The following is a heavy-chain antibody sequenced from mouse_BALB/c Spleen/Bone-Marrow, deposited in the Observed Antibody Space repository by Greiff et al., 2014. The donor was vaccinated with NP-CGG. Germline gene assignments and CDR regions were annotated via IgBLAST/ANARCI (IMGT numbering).Heavy chain of an antibody. D-gene: IGHD2-13*01. V-gene: IGHV1S81*02. CDR2: INPSNGGT. J-gene: IGHJ3*01. CDR3: TREGDSPFAY. CDR1: GYTFTSYY. Sequence: SGAELVKPGASVKLSCKASGYTFTSYYMYWVKQRPGQGLEWIGEINPSNGGTKFNEKFKSKATLTVDKSSSTAYMQLSSLTSEDSAVYYCTREGDSPFAYWGQGTLVTVSA.